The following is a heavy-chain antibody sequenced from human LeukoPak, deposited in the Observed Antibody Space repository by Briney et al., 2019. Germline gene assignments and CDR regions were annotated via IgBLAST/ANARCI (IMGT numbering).Heavy chain of an antibody. J-gene: IGHJ3*02. CDR2: VSAYNGNT. CDR3: ARDKGNHDSGGWFDVFDI. D-gene: IGHD3-22*01. CDR1: GYTFTSYY. V-gene: IGHV1-18*04. Sequence: ASVKVSCKASGYTFTSYYMHWVRQAPGQGLEWMGWVSAYNGNTNYAQKLQGRVTMTTDTSTSTAYMELRSLRSDDTAVYYCARDKGNHDSGGWFDVFDIWGQGTMVTVFS.